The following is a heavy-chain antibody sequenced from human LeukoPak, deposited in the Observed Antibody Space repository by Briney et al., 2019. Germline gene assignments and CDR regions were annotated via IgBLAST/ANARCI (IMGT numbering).Heavy chain of an antibody. D-gene: IGHD3-22*01. V-gene: IGHV4-31*03. Sequence: SETLSLTCTVSGGSISSGGYYWTWIRQFPGRGLEWIGFIHYTGSTYYNPSLESRFTFSVDTSKSQFSLRLTSVTAADTAVYYCARNGSYTYPGSGYLFDSWGQGTLVTVSS. CDR2: IHYTGST. CDR3: ARNGSYTYPGSGYLFDS. J-gene: IGHJ4*02. CDR1: GGSISSGGYY.